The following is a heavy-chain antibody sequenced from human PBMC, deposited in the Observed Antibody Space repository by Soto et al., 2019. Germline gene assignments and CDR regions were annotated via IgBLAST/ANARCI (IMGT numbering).Heavy chain of an antibody. CDR2: VYSGRTT. J-gene: IGHJ4*02. Sequence: LRLSCVASGFTVSDNYMSWVRQAPRQGLEWVSIVYSGRTTYYADSVKGRFTISRDDFKNTLYLEMNSLRVEDTAVYHCVRGPADLVCRLRAWPYGVYWYPGPPVAVFS. CDR3: VRGPADLVCRLRAWPYGVY. D-gene: IGHD3-3*01. CDR1: GFTVSDNY. V-gene: IGHV3-53*01.